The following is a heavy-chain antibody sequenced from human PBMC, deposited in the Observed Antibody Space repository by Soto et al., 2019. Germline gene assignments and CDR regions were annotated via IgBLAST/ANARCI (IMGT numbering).Heavy chain of an antibody. D-gene: IGHD3-9*01. Sequence: ASVKVSCKASGGTFSSYAISWVRQAPGQGLERMGGIIPIFGTANYAQKFQGRVTITADKSTSTAYMELSSLRSEDKAVYYCARAWLRYFDWLLYYGMDVWGQGTTVTVSS. CDR3: ARAWLRYFDWLLYYGMDV. CDR2: IIPIFGTA. V-gene: IGHV1-69*06. J-gene: IGHJ6*02. CDR1: GGTFSSYA.